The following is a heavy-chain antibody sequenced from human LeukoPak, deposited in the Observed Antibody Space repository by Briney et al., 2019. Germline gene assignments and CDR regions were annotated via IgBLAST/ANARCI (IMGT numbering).Heavy chain of an antibody. D-gene: IGHD2-2*01. CDR1: GFTFSNAW. V-gene: IGHV3-15*01. CDR3: TTDDVVVPAALREAFDI. Sequence: GGSLRLSCAASGFTFSNAWMSWVRQAPGKGLEWVGRIKSKTDGGTTDYAAPVKGRFTIPRDDSKNTLYLQMNSLKTEDTAVYYCTTDDVVVPAALREAFDIWGQGTMVTVSS. J-gene: IGHJ3*02. CDR2: IKSKTDGGTT.